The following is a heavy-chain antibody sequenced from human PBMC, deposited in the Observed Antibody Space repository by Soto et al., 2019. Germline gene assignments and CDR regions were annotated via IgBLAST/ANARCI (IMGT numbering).Heavy chain of an antibody. CDR2: INPDGGAE. D-gene: IGHD2-15*01. CDR1: GFTFDNYW. J-gene: IGHJ4*02. Sequence: GGSRRLSCSASGFTFDNYWMTWCRQAPGRVPEWVANINPDGGAEYYGASVEGRFTISRDNAKNSLYLQMNSLRVEEMAVYDGARKVVPTHRGFVTFWGQRTLVPVSS. V-gene: IGHV3-7*01. CDR3: ARKVVPTHRGFVTF.